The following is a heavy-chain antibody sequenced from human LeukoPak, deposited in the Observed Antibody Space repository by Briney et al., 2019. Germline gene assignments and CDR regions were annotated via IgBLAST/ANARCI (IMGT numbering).Heavy chain of an antibody. Sequence: ASVKVSCKASRYTFTSYDINWVRKATGQGLEWMGWMNPNSGNTGYAQKFQGRVTMTRNTSISTAYMELSSLRSEDTAVYYCARVGRIWTAYYYYGMDVWGQGTTVTVSS. CDR1: RYTFTSYD. CDR3: ARVGRIWTAYYYYGMDV. D-gene: IGHD2-15*01. J-gene: IGHJ6*02. CDR2: MNPNSGNT. V-gene: IGHV1-8*01.